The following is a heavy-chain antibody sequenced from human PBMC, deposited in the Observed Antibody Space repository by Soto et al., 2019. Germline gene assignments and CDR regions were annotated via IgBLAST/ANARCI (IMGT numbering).Heavy chain of an antibody. CDR2: TRNKANSYTT. CDR1: GFTFSDHY. V-gene: IGHV3-72*01. CDR3: AREYYYDSSGFDY. Sequence: GGPLRLSCAASGFTFSDHYMDWVRQAPGKGLEWVGRTRNKANSYTTEYAASVKGRFTISRDDSKNSLYLQMNSLKTEDTAVYYCAREYYYDSSGFDYWGQGTLVTVSS. J-gene: IGHJ4*02. D-gene: IGHD3-22*01.